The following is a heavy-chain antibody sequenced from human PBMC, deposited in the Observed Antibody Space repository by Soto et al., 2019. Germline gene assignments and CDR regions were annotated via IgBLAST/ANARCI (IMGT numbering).Heavy chain of an antibody. Sequence: QVQLVESGGGVVQPGRSLRLSCAASGFTFSSYGMHWVRQAPGKGLEWVAVISYDGSNKYYADSVKGRFSISRDNSKNTLYLQMNSLRAEDTAVYYCAKDLLWFGESPYGMDVWGQGTTVTVSS. CDR2: ISYDGSNK. CDR1: GFTFSSYG. CDR3: AKDLLWFGESPYGMDV. V-gene: IGHV3-30*18. D-gene: IGHD3-10*01. J-gene: IGHJ6*02.